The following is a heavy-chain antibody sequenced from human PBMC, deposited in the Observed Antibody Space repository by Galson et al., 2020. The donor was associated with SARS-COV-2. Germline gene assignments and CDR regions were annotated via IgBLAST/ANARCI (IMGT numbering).Heavy chain of an antibody. CDR2: IKSEIDDGTT. V-gene: IGHV3-15*01. CDR3: TTDDGGYDLRY. J-gene: IGHJ4*02. D-gene: IGHD5-12*01. Sequence: GGSLRLSCAASGFTFTKAWMSWVRQDIGKGLEWVGRIKSEIDDGTTDYAAPVKGRFTISRDDSKNMLYLQMNSLKTEDTAVYYCTTDDGGYDLRYWGQGTLVTVSS. CDR1: GFTFTKAW.